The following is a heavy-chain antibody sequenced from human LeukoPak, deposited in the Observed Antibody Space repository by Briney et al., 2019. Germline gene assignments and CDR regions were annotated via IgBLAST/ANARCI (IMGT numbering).Heavy chain of an antibody. CDR1: GYTFNNYG. J-gene: IGHJ4*02. V-gene: IGHV1-18*01. Sequence: ASVKVSCKASGYTFNNYGINWVRPAPGQGLEWMGWISTYNDNTNYAQKLQGRVTMTTDTSTSTAYMELRSLTSDDTAVYYCARVVFEVGFQFDFWGQGTLVTVSS. CDR2: ISTYNDNT. D-gene: IGHD1-26*01. CDR3: ARVVFEVGFQFDF.